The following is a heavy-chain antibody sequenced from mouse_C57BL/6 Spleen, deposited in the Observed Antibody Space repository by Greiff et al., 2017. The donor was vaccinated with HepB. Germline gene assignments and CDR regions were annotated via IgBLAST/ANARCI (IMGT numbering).Heavy chain of an antibody. Sequence: EVQLVESGAGLVKPGGSLKLSCAASGFTFSSYAMSWVRQTPEKRLEWVAYISSGGDYIYYADTVKGRFTISRDNARNTLYLQMSSLKSEDTAMYYCTRGDGSSYVYAMDYWGQGTSVTVSS. CDR3: TRGDGSSYVYAMDY. J-gene: IGHJ4*01. V-gene: IGHV5-9-1*02. CDR2: ISSGGDYI. D-gene: IGHD1-1*01. CDR1: GFTFSSYA.